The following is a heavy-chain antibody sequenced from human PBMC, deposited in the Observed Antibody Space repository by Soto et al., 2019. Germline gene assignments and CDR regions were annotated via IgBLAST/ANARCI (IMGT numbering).Heavy chain of an antibody. CDR1: GFTFSSYA. CDR3: ARSKRGDFWSGYDAFDI. CDR2: ISYDGSNK. J-gene: IGHJ3*02. D-gene: IGHD3-3*01. V-gene: IGHV3-30-3*01. Sequence: GGSLRLSCAASGFTFSSYAMHWVRQAPGKGLEWVAVISYDGSNKYYADSVKGRFTISRDNSKNTLYLQMNSLRAEDSAVYYGARSKRGDFWSGYDAFDIWGQGTMVTVSS.